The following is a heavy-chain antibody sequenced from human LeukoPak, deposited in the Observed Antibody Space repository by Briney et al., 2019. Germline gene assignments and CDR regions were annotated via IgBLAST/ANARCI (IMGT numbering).Heavy chain of an antibody. V-gene: IGHV3-73*01. CDR2: IRSKANSYAT. Sequence: GGSLRLSCAASGFTFSGSAMHWVRQASGKGREWVGRIRSKANSYATAYAASVKGRFTISRDDSKNTAYLQMNSLKTEDTAVYYCTTRYGSGSQRAFDPWGQGTLVTVSS. J-gene: IGHJ5*02. D-gene: IGHD3-10*01. CDR1: GFTFSGSA. CDR3: TTRYGSGSQRAFDP.